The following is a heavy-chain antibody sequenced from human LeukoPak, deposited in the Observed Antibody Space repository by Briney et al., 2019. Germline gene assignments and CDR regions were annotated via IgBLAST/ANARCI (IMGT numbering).Heavy chain of an antibody. CDR1: GFMFATYS. J-gene: IGHJ3*02. D-gene: IGHD5-24*01. CDR3: AKAVDLATISVDI. Sequence: PGGSLRLSCAASGFMFATYSMSWVRQAPGKGLEWVSGISGSGTTYYADSAKGRFTISKDNSKNTLFLQMNSLRVEDTAVYYCAKAVDLATISVDIWGQGTMVTVSS. V-gene: IGHV3-23*01. CDR2: ISGSGTT.